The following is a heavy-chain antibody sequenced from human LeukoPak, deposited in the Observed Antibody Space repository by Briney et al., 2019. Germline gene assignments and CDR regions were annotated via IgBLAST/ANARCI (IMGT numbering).Heavy chain of an antibody. Sequence: SGTLSLTCAVTGASISNSNWWTWVRQPPEKGLAWIGEIYHSGSTNYKTSLKSRATISVDKSKNQFSLKLNSVTAADTAVYYCASRAPRYNYDRYLPIDYWGQGTPVTVSS. V-gene: IGHV4-4*02. CDR1: GASISNSNW. J-gene: IGHJ4*02. D-gene: IGHD3-22*01. CDR3: ASRAPRYNYDRYLPIDY. CDR2: IYHSGST.